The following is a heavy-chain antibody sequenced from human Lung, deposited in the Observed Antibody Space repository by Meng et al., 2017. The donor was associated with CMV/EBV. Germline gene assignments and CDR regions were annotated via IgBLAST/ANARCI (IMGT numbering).Heavy chain of an antibody. CDR3: ASFPPPGKQWLVTDY. Sequence: QVHVAESGPGLVKPSGTLSLTCAVPGGSISSSNWWSWVRQPPGKGLEWIGEIYHSGSTNYNPSLKSRVTISVDKSKNQFSLKLSSVTAADTAVYYCASFPPPGKQWLVTDYWGQGTLVTVSS. D-gene: IGHD6-19*01. CDR2: IYHSGST. V-gene: IGHV4-4*02. CDR1: GGSISSSNW. J-gene: IGHJ4*02.